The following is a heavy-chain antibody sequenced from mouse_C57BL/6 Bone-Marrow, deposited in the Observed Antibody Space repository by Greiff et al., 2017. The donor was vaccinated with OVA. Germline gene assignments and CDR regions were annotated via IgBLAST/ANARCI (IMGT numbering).Heavy chain of an antibody. CDR3: AREEGCFRLIAY. J-gene: IGHJ3*01. CDR1: GYTFTDYY. CDR2: INPNNGGT. Sequence: VQLQQSGPELVKPGASVKISCKASGYTFTDYYMNWVKQSHGKSLEWIGDINPNNGGTSYNQKFKGKATLTVDKSSSTAYMELRSLTSEDSAVYYGAREEGCFRLIAYWGQGTLVTVSA. V-gene: IGHV1-26*01.